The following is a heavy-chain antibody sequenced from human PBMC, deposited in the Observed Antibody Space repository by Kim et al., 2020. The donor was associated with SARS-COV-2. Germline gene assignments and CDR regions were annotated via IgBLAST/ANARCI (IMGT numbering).Heavy chain of an antibody. V-gene: IGHV1-3*01. J-gene: IGHJ4*02. CDR3: ARGIVQLRHLDY. CDR1: GYTFTSYA. Sequence: ASVKVSCQASGYTFTSYAMHWVRQAPGQRLEWMGWINAGNGNTKYSQKFQGRVTITRDTSASTAYMELSSLRSEDTAVYYCARGIVQLRHLDYWGQGTLVTVSA. D-gene: IGHD2-2*01. CDR2: INAGNGNT.